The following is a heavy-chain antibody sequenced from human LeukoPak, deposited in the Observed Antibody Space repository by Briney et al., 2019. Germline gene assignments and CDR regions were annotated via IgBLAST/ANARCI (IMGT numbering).Heavy chain of an antibody. CDR2: ISESGTNI. D-gene: IGHD3-10*01. Sequence: GGSLKLSCAVSGFTFSSYSRNWVRQAPGKGLEWVSSISESGTNIYYADSVKGRFTISRDNAKNSLYLQMNSLRAEDTAVYFCVRYFEYWGQGTLVTVSS. V-gene: IGHV3-21*01. J-gene: IGHJ4*02. CDR3: VRYFEY. CDR1: GFTFSSYS.